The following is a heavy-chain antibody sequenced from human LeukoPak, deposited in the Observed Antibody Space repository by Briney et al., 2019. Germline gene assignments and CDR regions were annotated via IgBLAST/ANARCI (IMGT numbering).Heavy chain of an antibody. J-gene: IGHJ4*02. D-gene: IGHD3-22*01. CDR3: ARDRTTYYYDSSGYGPFDY. CDR1: GGTFSSYA. V-gene: IGHV1-69*01. Sequence: SVKVSCKASGGTFSSYAISWVRQAPGQGLEWMGGIIPIFGTANYAQKFQGRVTITANESTSTAYMELSSLKSEDTAVYYCARDRTTYYYDSSGYGPFDYWGQGTLVTVSS. CDR2: IIPIFGTA.